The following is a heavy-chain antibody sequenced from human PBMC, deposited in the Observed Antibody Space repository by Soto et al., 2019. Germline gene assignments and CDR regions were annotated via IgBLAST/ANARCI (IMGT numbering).Heavy chain of an antibody. V-gene: IGHV2-70*11. Sequence: VSGPTLVNPTQTLTLTCTFPGFSLSTSGMCVSWIRQPPGQALEWLARIDWDDDKYYSTSLKTRLTISKDTSKTQVVLTMTNMDPVDTATYYCARHPVVRGVICNGMDVWGQGTTVTSP. CDR3: ARHPVVRGVICNGMDV. D-gene: IGHD3-10*02. CDR2: IDWDDDK. J-gene: IGHJ6*02. CDR1: GFSLSTSGMC.